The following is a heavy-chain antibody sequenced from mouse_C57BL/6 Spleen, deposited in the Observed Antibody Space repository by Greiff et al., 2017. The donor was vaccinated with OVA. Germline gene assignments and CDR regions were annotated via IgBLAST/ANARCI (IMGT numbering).Heavy chain of an antibody. Sequence: QVQLKQPGAELVKPGASVKLSCKASGYTFTSYWMHWVKQRPGRGLEWIGRIDPNSGGTKYNEKFKSKATLTVDKPSSTAYMQLSSLTSEDSAVYYCARGWLRRGDWYFDVWGTGTTVTVSS. J-gene: IGHJ1*03. V-gene: IGHV1-72*01. CDR2: IDPNSGGT. CDR1: GYTFTSYW. D-gene: IGHD2-2*01. CDR3: ARGWLRRGDWYFDV.